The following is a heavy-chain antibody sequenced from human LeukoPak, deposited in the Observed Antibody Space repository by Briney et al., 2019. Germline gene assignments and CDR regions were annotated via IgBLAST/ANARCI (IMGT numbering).Heavy chain of an antibody. CDR3: AGHYYDSSGYHDAFDI. V-gene: IGHV4-59*08. CDR1: GGSISSYY. J-gene: IGHJ3*02. Sequence: SETLSLTCTVSGGSISSYYWSWIRQPPGKGLEWIGYIYYSGSTNYNPTLKSRVTISVDTSKNQFSLKLSSVTAADTAVYYCAGHYYDSSGYHDAFDIWGQGTMVTVSS. D-gene: IGHD3-22*01. CDR2: IYYSGST.